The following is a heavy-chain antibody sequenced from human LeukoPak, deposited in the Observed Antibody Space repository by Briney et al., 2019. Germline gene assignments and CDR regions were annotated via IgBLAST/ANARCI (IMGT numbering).Heavy chain of an antibody. Sequence: GASVKVSCKASGYTFTSYDINWVRQATGQGLEWMRWMNPNSGNTGYAQKFQGRVTMTWNTSISTAYTELSSLRSEDTAVYYCARLLRFWFDPWGQGALLTVSS. J-gene: IGHJ5*02. CDR2: MNPNSGNT. CDR3: ARLLRFWFDP. D-gene: IGHD4-17*01. CDR1: GYTFTSYD. V-gene: IGHV1-8*01.